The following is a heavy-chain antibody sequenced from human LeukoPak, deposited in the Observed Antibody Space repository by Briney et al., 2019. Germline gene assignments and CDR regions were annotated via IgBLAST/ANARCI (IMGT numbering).Heavy chain of an antibody. CDR3: AKGRYYGSGSSTRTFDY. CDR1: GFTFSSYG. Sequence: GRSLRLSCAASGFTFSSYGMHWVRQAPGKGLEWVAVISYGGSNKYYADSVKGRFTISRDNSKNTLYLQMNSLRAEDTAVYYCAKGRYYGSGSSTRTFDYWGQGTLVTVSS. D-gene: IGHD3-10*01. CDR2: ISYGGSNK. V-gene: IGHV3-30*18. J-gene: IGHJ4*02.